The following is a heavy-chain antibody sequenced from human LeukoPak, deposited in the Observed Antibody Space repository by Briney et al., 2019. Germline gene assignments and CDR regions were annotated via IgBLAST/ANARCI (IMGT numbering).Heavy chain of an antibody. D-gene: IGHD3-22*01. Sequence: GGSLRLSCAGSGFTFSSYWMTWVRQAPGKGLEWVANIKQDGSEKYYVDSVKGRFTISRDNAKNSLYLQMNSLRAEDTAVYYCAREWLPFDYWGQGTLVTVSS. J-gene: IGHJ4*02. CDR1: GFTFSSYW. CDR3: AREWLPFDY. V-gene: IGHV3-7*03. CDR2: IKQDGSEK.